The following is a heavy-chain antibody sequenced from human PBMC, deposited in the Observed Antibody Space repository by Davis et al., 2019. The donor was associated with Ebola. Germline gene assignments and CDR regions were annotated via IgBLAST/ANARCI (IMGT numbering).Heavy chain of an antibody. CDR2: IKQDGSEK. J-gene: IGHJ6*03. CDR1: GFTLSSYW. CDR3: ARGHHYYGSGSPPYYYYYYMDV. Sequence: GESLKISCAASGFTLSSYWMSWVRQAPGKGLEWVANIKQDGSEKYYLDSVKGRFTISRDSAKNSLYLQMNRLRAEDTAVYYCARGHHYYGSGSPPYYYYYYMDVWGKGTTVTVSS. V-gene: IGHV3-7*03. D-gene: IGHD3-10*01.